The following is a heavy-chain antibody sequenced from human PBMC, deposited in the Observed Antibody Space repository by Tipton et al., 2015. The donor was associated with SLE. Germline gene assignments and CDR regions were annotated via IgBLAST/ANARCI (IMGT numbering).Heavy chain of an antibody. CDR3: ARGYLRSSWTVDYFDY. V-gene: IGHV4-34*01. CDR1: GGSFSGYY. Sequence: TLSLTCAVHGGSFSGYYWSWIRQPPGKGLEWIGEINHSGSTNYNPSLKSRVTISVDTSKNQFSLKLSSVTAADTAVYYCARGYLRSSWTVDYFDYWGQGTLVTVSS. J-gene: IGHJ4*02. D-gene: IGHD6-13*01. CDR2: INHSGST.